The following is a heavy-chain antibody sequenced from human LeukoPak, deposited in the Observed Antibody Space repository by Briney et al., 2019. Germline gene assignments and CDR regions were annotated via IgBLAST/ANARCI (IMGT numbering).Heavy chain of an antibody. CDR1: GFTFSSYG. V-gene: IGHV3-30*02. CDR3: AKDWLRFGAFDY. D-gene: IGHD3-10*01. CDR2: IRYDGSNK. J-gene: IGHJ4*02. Sequence: SGGSLRLSCAASGFTFSSYGMHWVRQAPGKGLEWVAFIRYDGSNKYYADSVKGRFTISRDNSKNTLYLQMNSLRAEDTAVYYCAKDWLRFGAFDYWGQGTLVTVSS.